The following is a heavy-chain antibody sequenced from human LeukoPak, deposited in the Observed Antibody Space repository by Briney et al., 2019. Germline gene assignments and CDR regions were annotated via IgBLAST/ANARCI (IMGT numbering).Heavy chain of an antibody. CDR1: GGSISPYY. J-gene: IGHJ4*02. D-gene: IGHD6-25*01. CDR2: IFYTGIT. Sequence: PSETLSLTCSVSGGSISPYYWSWIRQPPGKGLEWIGHIFYTGITTYNPSLKSRVSISLDSPKNQFFLRLTSVTAADTAMYYCARAETLAAIYFDFWGQGRLVTVSS. CDR3: ARAETLAAIYFDF. V-gene: IGHV4-59*01.